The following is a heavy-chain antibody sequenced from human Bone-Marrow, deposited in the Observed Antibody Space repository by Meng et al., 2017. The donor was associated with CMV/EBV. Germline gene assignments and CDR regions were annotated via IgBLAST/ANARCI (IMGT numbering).Heavy chain of an antibody. CDR1: EFTISSFG. CDR3: ARDLDYGDNRATGAFDI. Sequence: GGSLRLSCAASEFTISSFGINWVRQAPGKGLEWVSFISSSGSYTYYGDSVKGRFTISRDNAKNSLYLQMNSLRAEDTAVYYCARDLDYGDNRATGAFDIWGQGTMVTISS. V-gene: IGHV3-21*01. D-gene: IGHD4/OR15-4a*01. CDR2: ISSSGSYT. J-gene: IGHJ3*02.